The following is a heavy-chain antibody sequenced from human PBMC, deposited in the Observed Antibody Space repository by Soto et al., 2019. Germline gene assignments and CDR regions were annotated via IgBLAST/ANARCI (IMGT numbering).Heavy chain of an antibody. J-gene: IGHJ6*02. D-gene: IGHD3-22*01. Sequence: GGSLRLSCAASGFTFSSYGMHWVRQAPGKGLEWVAVIWYDGSNKYYADSVKGRFTISRDNSKNTLYLQMNSLRAEDTAVYYCAKSYYYDSSGSIMDVWGQGTTVTVSS. CDR1: GFTFSSYG. CDR2: IWYDGSNK. V-gene: IGHV3-30*02. CDR3: AKSYYYDSSGSIMDV.